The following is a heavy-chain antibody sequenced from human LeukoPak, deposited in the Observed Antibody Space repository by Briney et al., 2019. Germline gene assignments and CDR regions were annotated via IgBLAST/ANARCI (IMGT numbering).Heavy chain of an antibody. CDR1: GGSSSGYY. J-gene: IGHJ4*02. CDR3: ARGRSSGSYSRHYYFDY. D-gene: IGHD3-10*01. Sequence: PSETLSLTCAVYGGSSSGYYWSWIRQPPGKGLEWIGEINHSGSTNYNPSLKSRVTISVDTSKNQFSLKLSSVTAADTAVYYCARGRSSGSYSRHYYFDYWGQGTLVTVSS. V-gene: IGHV4-34*01. CDR2: INHSGST.